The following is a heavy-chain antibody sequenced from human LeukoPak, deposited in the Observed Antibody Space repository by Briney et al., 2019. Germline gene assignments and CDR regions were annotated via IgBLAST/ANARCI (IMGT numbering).Heavy chain of an antibody. CDR3: ARDSSSYYYFDY. Sequence: PGGSLRLSCAASGFTVSSNYMNWVRQAPGKGLEWVSVIYSGGSTYYADSVKGRFIISRDNSRNTLYLQMNSLRAEDTAVYYCARDSSSYYYFDYWGQGILVTVSS. D-gene: IGHD6-13*01. V-gene: IGHV3-66*01. J-gene: IGHJ4*02. CDR2: IYSGGST. CDR1: GFTVSSNY.